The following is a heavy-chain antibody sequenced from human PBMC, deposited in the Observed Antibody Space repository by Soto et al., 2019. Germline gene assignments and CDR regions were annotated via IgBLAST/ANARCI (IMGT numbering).Heavy chain of an antibody. Sequence: QLQLQESGPGLVKPSETLSLTCTVSGGSISSSSYYWGWIRQPPGKGLEWIGSIYYSGSTYYNPSLKSRVTISVDTSQNQFSLKLSSVIAADTAVYYCARHSGSYRAYYYYYGMDVWGQGTTVTVFS. CDR2: IYYSGST. CDR3: ARHSGSYRAYYYYYGMDV. J-gene: IGHJ6*02. D-gene: IGHD1-26*01. V-gene: IGHV4-39*01. CDR1: GGSISSSSYY.